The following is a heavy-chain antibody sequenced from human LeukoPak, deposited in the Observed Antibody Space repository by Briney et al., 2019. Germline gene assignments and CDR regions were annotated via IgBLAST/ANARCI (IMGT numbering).Heavy chain of an antibody. Sequence: KPSETLSLTCTVPGGSISSGDYYWSWIRQPPGKGLEWIGYIYYSGSTYYNPSLKSRVTISVDTSKNQFSLKLSSVTAADTAVYYCARVGYDILTGYYLFDYWGQGTLVTVSS. D-gene: IGHD3-9*01. J-gene: IGHJ4*02. CDR2: IYYSGST. CDR1: GGSISSGDYY. V-gene: IGHV4-30-4*01. CDR3: ARVGYDILTGYYLFDY.